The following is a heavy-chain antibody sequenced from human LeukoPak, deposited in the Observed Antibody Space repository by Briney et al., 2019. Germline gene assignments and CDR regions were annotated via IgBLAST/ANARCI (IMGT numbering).Heavy chain of an antibody. CDR3: ARQGYTASHFSQDY. CDR1: GGSINSYY. V-gene: IGHV4-4*07. D-gene: IGHD5-12*01. J-gene: IGHJ4*02. Sequence: SDTLSLTCTVPGGSINSYYWSWVRQPAGKGLEWIGRIYTTGSTNYNPSLKSRVTISIDTSKNQFSLNLNSVTAADTAIYYCARQGYTASHFSQDYWGQGTLVTVSS. CDR2: IYTTGST.